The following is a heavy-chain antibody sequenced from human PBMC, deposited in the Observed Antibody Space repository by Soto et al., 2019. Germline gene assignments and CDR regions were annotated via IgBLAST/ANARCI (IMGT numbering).Heavy chain of an antibody. CDR2: IYYSGST. V-gene: IGHV4-59*01. CDR3: ARCSGITGTTGGFDY. D-gene: IGHD1-20*01. CDR1: GGSISSYY. Sequence: PSETLSLTCTVSGGSISSYYWSWIRQPPGKGLEWIGYIYYSGSTNYNPPLKSRVTISVDTSKNQFSLKLSSVTAADTAVYYCARCSGITGTTGGFDYWGQGTLVTVSS. J-gene: IGHJ4*02.